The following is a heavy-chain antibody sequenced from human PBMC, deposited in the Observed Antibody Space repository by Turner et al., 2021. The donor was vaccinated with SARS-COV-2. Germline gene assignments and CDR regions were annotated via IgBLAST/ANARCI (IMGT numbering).Heavy chain of an antibody. Sequence: YGGSSSGYYWSWISQPPGKGLEWIGEISHSGTTNYNPSLKHRVTISVDTSKNQFSLKLSSVTPADTAVYYCARHGSRSYLYYYGSWSYGFDYWGQGTLVTVSS. J-gene: IGHJ4*02. CDR2: ISHSGTT. V-gene: IGHV4-34*01. CDR1: GGSSSGYY. CDR3: ARHGSRSYLYYYGSWSYGFDY. D-gene: IGHD3-10*01.